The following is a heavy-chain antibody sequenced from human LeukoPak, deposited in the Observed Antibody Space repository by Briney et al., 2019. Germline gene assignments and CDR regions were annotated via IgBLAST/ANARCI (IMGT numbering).Heavy chain of an antibody. CDR1: GYIFTSYY. D-gene: IGHD2-15*01. J-gene: IGHJ4*02. Sequence: GASVKVSCKASGYIFTSYYIHWVRQAPGQGLEWMGKINPSGGSTSYAQKFQGRVTMTRDTSTSTVYMELSSLRSEDTAVYYCARTMVDGGTNYWGQGTLVTVSS. V-gene: IGHV1-46*01. CDR3: ARTMVDGGTNY. CDR2: INPSGGST.